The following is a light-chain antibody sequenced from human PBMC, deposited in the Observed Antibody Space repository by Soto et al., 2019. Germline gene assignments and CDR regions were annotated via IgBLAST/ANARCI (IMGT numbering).Light chain of an antibody. Sequence: IVLTQSPATLSLSPWERPTLSCRASQSVSSYLAWYQQKPGQAPRLLIYDASNRATGIPARFSGSGSGTDFTLTISSLEPEDFAVYYCQQRSNWPPLTFGGGTKVDIK. J-gene: IGKJ4*01. CDR1: QSVSSY. V-gene: IGKV3-11*01. CDR3: QQRSNWPPLT. CDR2: DAS.